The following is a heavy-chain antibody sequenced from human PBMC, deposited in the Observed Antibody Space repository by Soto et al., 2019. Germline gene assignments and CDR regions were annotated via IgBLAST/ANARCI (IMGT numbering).Heavy chain of an antibody. CDR2: IIPIFGTA. Sequence: QVQLVQSGAEVKKPGSSVKVSCKASGGTFSSYAISWVRQAPGQGLEWMGGIIPIFGTANYAQKFQGRVKITAEKSTSTAYMELSSLRSEDTAVYYCASKIVGATTRLGSDYWGPGTLVTVSS. V-gene: IGHV1-69*06. CDR3: ASKIVGATTRLGSDY. CDR1: GGTFSSYA. D-gene: IGHD1-26*01. J-gene: IGHJ4*02.